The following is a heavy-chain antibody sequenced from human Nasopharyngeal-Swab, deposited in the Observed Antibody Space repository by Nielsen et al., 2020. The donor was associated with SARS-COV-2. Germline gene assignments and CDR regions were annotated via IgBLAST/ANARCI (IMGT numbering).Heavy chain of an antibody. D-gene: IGHD6-13*01. J-gene: IGHJ3*02. V-gene: IGHV3-53*01. Sequence: GESLKISCAASGFTVSSNYMSWVCQAPGKGLEWVSVIYSGGSTYYADSVKGRFTISRDNSKNTLYLQMNSLRAEDTAVYYCANLAAAGGIDAFDIWGQGTMVTVSS. CDR2: IYSGGST. CDR3: ANLAAAGGIDAFDI. CDR1: GFTVSSNY.